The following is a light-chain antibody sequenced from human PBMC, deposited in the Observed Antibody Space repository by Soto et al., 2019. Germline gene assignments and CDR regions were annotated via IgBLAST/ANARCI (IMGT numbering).Light chain of an antibody. CDR3: QQYNSYLYA. V-gene: IGKV1-5*01. CDR2: DAS. Sequence: DIQMTQSPSTLSASVGDRVTITCRASQSISSWLAWYQQKPGKAPKLLIYDASTLESGVPSRFSASGSGTEFTLTISSLQPDDFATYSCQQYNSYLYAFGQGTKLEIK. J-gene: IGKJ2*01. CDR1: QSISSW.